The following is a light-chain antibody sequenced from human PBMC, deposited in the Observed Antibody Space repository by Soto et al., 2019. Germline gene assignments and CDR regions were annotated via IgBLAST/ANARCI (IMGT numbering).Light chain of an antibody. CDR1: SSNIGSKY. CDR2: RNN. J-gene: IGLJ1*01. CDR3: AAWDDSLSGLYV. Sequence: QSVLTQPPSASGTPGQRVTISCSGSSSNIGSKYVYWYQQLPGTAPKLLIYRNNQRPSGVPDRFSGSKSGTSASLAISGLRSEDEADYYCAAWDDSLSGLYVFGTGTKVTVL. V-gene: IGLV1-47*01.